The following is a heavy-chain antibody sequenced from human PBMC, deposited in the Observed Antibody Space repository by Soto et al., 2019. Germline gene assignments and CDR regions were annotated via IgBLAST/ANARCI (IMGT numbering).Heavy chain of an antibody. Sequence: PGESLKISCAASGFTFSSYWMSWVRQAPGKGLEWVANIKQDGSEKYYVDSVKGRFTISRDNAKNSLYLQMNSLRAEDTAVYYCAREALEYCTNGVCLYYFVFWGPGTLVTVFS. D-gene: IGHD2-8*01. CDR1: GFTFSSYW. CDR2: IKQDGSEK. J-gene: IGHJ4*02. CDR3: AREALEYCTNGVCLYYFVF. V-gene: IGHV3-7*01.